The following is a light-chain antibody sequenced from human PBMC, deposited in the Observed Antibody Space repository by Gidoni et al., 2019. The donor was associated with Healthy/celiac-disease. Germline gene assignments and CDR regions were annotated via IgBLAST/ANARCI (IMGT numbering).Light chain of an antibody. V-gene: IGKV1-39*01. CDR1: QSISSY. CDR2: AAS. J-gene: IGKJ1*01. Sequence: DIHLTQSPSSLSASVGDRVTITCRASQSISSYLNWYQQKPGKAPKLLIYAASSLQSGVPSRFSGSGSGTDFTLTISSLEPEDVATYYCQQSYSTPWTFGQGTKVENK. CDR3: QQSYSTPWT.